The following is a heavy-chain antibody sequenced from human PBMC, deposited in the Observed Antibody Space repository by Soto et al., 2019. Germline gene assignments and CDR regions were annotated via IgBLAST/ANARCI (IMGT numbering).Heavy chain of an antibody. CDR2: MNSDVSTT. CDR1: GFTFGNNW. D-gene: IGHD6-19*01. V-gene: IGHV3-74*01. Sequence: EVQLVESGGGLVQPGGSLRLSCVDSGFTFGNNWMHWFRRAPGKGLEWVSCMNSDVSTTNYADSVRGRFTISRDNAKNTLYLQMSSLRVEDTAVYYCARGPRGWYGFDYWGQGTLVNVSA. CDR3: ARGPRGWYGFDY. J-gene: IGHJ4*02.